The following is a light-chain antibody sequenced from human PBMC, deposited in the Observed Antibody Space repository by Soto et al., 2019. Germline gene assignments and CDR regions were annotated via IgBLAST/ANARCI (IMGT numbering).Light chain of an antibody. CDR1: SSDVGSYNR. V-gene: IGLV2-18*02. CDR2: EDS. J-gene: IGLJ1*01. Sequence: QSALTQPPSVSGSPGQSVAISCTGTSSDVGSYNRVSWYQQPPGTAPKVMIYEDSNRPSGVPDRFSGSKSGNTASLTISGLQAEDEADYYCSSYTSSSTYVFGTGTKDTVL. CDR3: SSYTSSSTYV.